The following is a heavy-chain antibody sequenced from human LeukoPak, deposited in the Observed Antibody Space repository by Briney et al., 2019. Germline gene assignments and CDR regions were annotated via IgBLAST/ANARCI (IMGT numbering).Heavy chain of an antibody. CDR1: GFTFSSYS. D-gene: IGHD5-24*01. J-gene: IGHJ4*02. CDR3: ARDQVEMATNTDY. CDR2: ISSSSSTI. Sequence: GGSLRLSCAASGFTFSSYSMNWVRQAPGKGLEWVSYISSSSSTIYYADSVKGRFTISRDNAKNSLYLQMNSLRAEDTAVYYCARDQVEMATNTDYWGQGTLVTVSS. V-gene: IGHV3-48*04.